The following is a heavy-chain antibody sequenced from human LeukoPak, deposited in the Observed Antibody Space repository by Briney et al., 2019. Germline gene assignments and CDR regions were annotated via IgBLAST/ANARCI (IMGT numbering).Heavy chain of an antibody. CDR1: GFTFSSYT. CDR2: IWYDGSKK. CDR3: VSDWDGY. J-gene: IGHJ4*02. V-gene: IGHV3-30*04. D-gene: IGHD1-26*01. Sequence: GGSLRLSCAASGFTFSSYTLHWLRQTPGKGLEWVALIWYDGSKKDYADSVKGRFTISRDNSKNTLYLQMNSLRAEDTAVYYCVSDWDGYWGQGTLVTVSS.